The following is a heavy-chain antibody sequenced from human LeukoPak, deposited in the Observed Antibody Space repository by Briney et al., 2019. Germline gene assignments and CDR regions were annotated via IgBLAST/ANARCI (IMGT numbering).Heavy chain of an antibody. CDR1: GYTFTGYY. D-gene: IGHD3-3*01. CDR2: INPNSGGT. V-gene: IGHV1-2*02. CDR3: ATVGDIWSGYQYYFDH. J-gene: IGHJ4*02. Sequence: ASVKVSCKASGYTFTGYYMHWVRQAPGQGLEWMGWINPNSGGTNYAQKFQGRVTMTRDTSISTAYMEMSRLRSDDTGVYFCATVGDIWSGYQYYFDHWGQGSLVTVSS.